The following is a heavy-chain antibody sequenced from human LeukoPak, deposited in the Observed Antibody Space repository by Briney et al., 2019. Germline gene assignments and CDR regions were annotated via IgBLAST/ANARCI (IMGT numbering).Heavy chain of an antibody. J-gene: IGHJ4*02. V-gene: IGHV3-30*02. D-gene: IGHD1/OR15-1a*01. CDR1: GFNFSSYG. CDR3: AKVGGTTVISYYFDY. Sequence: PGGSLRLSCAASGFNFSSYGMHWVRQAPGKGLEWVAFIRYDGSSKYYADSVRGRFTIFSDNSKNTLYLQLNSLRPEDTAVYYCAKVGGTTVISYYFDYWGQGTLVTVSS. CDR2: IRYDGSSK.